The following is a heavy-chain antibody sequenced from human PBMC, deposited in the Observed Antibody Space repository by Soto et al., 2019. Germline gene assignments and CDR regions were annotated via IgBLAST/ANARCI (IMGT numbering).Heavy chain of an antibody. V-gene: IGHV3-23*01. J-gene: IGHJ6*03. D-gene: IGHD1-7*01. CDR2: ISGSGGST. CDR1: GFTFSSYA. Sequence: GGSLRLSCAASGFTFSSYAMSWVRQAPGKGLEWVSAISGSGGSTYYADSVKGRFTISRDNSKNTLYLQMNSLRAEDTAVYYCAKVPSEMELTFYYYYYYMDVWGKGTTVTVSS. CDR3: AKVPSEMELTFYYYYYYMDV.